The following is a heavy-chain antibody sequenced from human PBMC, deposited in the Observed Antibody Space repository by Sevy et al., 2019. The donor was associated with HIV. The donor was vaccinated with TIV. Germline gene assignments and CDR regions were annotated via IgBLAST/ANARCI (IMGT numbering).Heavy chain of an antibody. CDR3: ARDLALSRWYVGFDY. V-gene: IGHV1-2*02. Sequence: ATVKVSCKASGYTFTGYYMHWVGQAPGQGLEWMGWINPNSRGTNYAQKFQGRVTMTRDTSISTAYMELSRLRSDDAAVYYCARDLALSRWYVGFDYWGQGTLVTVSS. CDR2: INPNSRGT. J-gene: IGHJ4*02. D-gene: IGHD6-13*01. CDR1: GYTFTGYY.